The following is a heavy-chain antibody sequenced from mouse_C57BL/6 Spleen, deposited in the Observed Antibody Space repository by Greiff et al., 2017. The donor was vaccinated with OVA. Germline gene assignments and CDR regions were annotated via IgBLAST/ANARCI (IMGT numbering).Heavy chain of an antibody. CDR3: AIELLAYAMDY. Sequence: VQLQQPGAEFVQPGASVKMSCKASGYTFTSYWITWVQQRPGQGLEWIGDIYSGSGSTNYHETFKSRATLTVDTSSSTAYMQLSSLTSEDSAVDESAIELLAYAMDYWGQGTSVTVSS. J-gene: IGHJ4*01. CDR1: GYTFTSYW. V-gene: IGHV1-55*01. D-gene: IGHD2-12*01. CDR2: IYSGSGST.